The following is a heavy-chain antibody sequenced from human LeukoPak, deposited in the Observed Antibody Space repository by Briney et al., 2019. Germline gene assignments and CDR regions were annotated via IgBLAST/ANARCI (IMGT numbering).Heavy chain of an antibody. CDR1: GYSIRSGYY. CDR3: ASQRGPFRTSVFDY. D-gene: IGHD3-16*01. J-gene: IGHJ4*02. CDR2: IYHSGST. V-gene: IGHV4-38-2*02. Sequence: SETLSLTCTVSGYSIRSGYYWGWIRQPPGKGLEWIGSIYHSGSTYYNPSLKSRVTISVDTSKNQFSLKLSSVTAADTAVYYCASQRGPFRTSVFDYWGQGALVTVSS.